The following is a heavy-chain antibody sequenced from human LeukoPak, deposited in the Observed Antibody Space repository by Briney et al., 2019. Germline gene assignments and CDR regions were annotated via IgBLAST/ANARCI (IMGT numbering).Heavy chain of an antibody. CDR1: GYTFPSYG. D-gene: IGHD3-3*01. CDR2: ISAYNGNT. CDR3: ARVSIFGVVRGAFDI. J-gene: IGHJ3*02. V-gene: IGHV1-18*01. Sequence: ASVKVSCKASGYTFPSYGISWVPQAPGQGLEWMGWISAYNGNTNYAQKLQGRVTMTTDTSTSTAYMELRSLRSDDTAVYYCARVSIFGVVRGAFDIWGQGTMVTVSS.